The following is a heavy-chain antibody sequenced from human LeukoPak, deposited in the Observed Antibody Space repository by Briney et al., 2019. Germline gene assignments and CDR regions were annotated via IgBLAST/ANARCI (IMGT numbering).Heavy chain of an antibody. CDR2: IYYSGST. CDR3: ARDRGGSSGWYGFDY. V-gene: IGHV4-39*02. J-gene: IGHJ4*02. Sequence: SETLSLTCTVSGGSISSSSYYWGWIRQPPGKGLEWIGSIYYSGSTYYNPSLKSRVTISVDTSKNQFSLKLSSVTAADTAVYYCARDRGGSSGWYGFDYWGQGTLVTVSS. D-gene: IGHD6-19*01. CDR1: GGSISSSSYY.